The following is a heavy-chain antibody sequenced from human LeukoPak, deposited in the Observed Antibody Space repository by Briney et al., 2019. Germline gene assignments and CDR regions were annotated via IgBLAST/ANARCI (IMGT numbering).Heavy chain of an antibody. CDR3: ARRGNMSSHAFDI. V-gene: IGHV3-11*01. CDR2: IKSSDTST. Sequence: GGSLRLSRAASGFSFSDSYMSWIRQAPGQGLEWLSYIKSSDTSTFYADSVKGRFTVSRDNAKNSLYLQMNSLRAEDMAVYYCARRGNMSSHAFDIWGQGTVVTVSS. CDR1: GFSFSDSY. D-gene: IGHD2/OR15-2a*01. J-gene: IGHJ3*02.